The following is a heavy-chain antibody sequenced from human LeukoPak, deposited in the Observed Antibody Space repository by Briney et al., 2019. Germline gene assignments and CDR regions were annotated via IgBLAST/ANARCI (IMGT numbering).Heavy chain of an antibody. V-gene: IGHV1-69*13. CDR2: IIPIFGTA. Sequence: ASVKVSCKASGGTFISYAISWVRQAPGQGLEWMGGIIPIFGTANYAQKFQGRVTITADESTSTAYMELSSLRSEDTAVYYCARQAPYSYGYGNDAFDIWGQGTMVTVSS. D-gene: IGHD5-18*01. CDR1: GGTFISYA. CDR3: ARQAPYSYGYGNDAFDI. J-gene: IGHJ3*02.